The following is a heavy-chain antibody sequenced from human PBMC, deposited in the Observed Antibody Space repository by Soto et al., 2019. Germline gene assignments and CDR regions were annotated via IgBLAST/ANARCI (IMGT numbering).Heavy chain of an antibody. Sequence: GGSLRLSCAASGFTFSSYGMHWVRQAPGKGLEWVAVIWYDGSNKYYADSVKGRFTISRDNSKNTLYLQMNSLRAEDTAVYYCARGVGYCSSTSCYFYYYYGMDVWGQGTTVTVSS. V-gene: IGHV3-33*01. J-gene: IGHJ6*02. CDR2: IWYDGSNK. CDR3: ARGVGYCSSTSCYFYYYYGMDV. CDR1: GFTFSSYG. D-gene: IGHD2-2*01.